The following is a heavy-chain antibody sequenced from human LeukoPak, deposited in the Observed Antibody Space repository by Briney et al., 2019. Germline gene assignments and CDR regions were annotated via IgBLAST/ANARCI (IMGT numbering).Heavy chain of an antibody. CDR3: ARANYGSGIKGFFDY. D-gene: IGHD3-10*01. CDR2: INWNGGST. V-gene: IGHV3-20*01. CDR1: GFTFDDYG. Sequence: GGSLRLSCAASGFTFDDYGMSWVRLAPGKGLEWVSGINWNGGSTGYADSVKGRFTISRDNAKNSLYLQMNSLRAEDTALYHCARANYGSGIKGFFDYWGQGTLVTVSS. J-gene: IGHJ4*02.